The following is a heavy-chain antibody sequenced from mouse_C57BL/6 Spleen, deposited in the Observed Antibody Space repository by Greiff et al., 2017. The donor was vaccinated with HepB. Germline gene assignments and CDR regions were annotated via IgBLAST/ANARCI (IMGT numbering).Heavy chain of an antibody. CDR2: IYPGDGDT. J-gene: IGHJ2*01. V-gene: IGHV1-82*01. CDR3: ARGDYDGDY. CDR1: GYAFSSSW. D-gene: IGHD2-4*01. Sequence: VQGVESGPELVKPGASVKISCKASGYAFSSSWMNWVKQRPGKGLEWIGRIYPGDGDTNYNGKFKGKATLTADKSSSTAYMQLSSLTSEDAAVYFCARGDYDGDYWGQGTTLTVSS.